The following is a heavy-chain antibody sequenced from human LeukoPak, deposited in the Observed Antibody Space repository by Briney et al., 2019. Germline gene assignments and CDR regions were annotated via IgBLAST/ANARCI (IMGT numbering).Heavy chain of an antibody. D-gene: IGHD7-27*01. CDR2: IYYSGST. Sequence: SETLSLTCTVSGGSISSSSYYWGWIRQPPGKGLEWIGSIYYSGSTYYNPSLKSRVTISVDTSKNQFSLKLSSVTAADTAVYYCARDSQNWGSEHYYGMDVWGQGTTVTVSS. CDR3: ARDSQNWGSEHYYGMDV. J-gene: IGHJ6*02. V-gene: IGHV4-39*07. CDR1: GGSISSSSYY.